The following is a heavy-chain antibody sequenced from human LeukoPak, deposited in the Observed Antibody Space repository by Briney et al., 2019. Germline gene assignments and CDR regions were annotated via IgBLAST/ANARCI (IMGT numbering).Heavy chain of an antibody. V-gene: IGHV3-23*01. CDR2: ISASGSNT. J-gene: IGHJ3*02. CDR1: GYTFSSLD. D-gene: IGHD6-19*01. Sequence: GGSLRLSCAASGYTFSSLDMAWARQAPGKGLEWVSGISASGSNTFYADSVKGRFTISRDNSKNTLYLQMNSLRAEDTAVYYCAKDPVPSGPDAFDIWGQGTMVTVSS. CDR3: AKDPVPSGPDAFDI.